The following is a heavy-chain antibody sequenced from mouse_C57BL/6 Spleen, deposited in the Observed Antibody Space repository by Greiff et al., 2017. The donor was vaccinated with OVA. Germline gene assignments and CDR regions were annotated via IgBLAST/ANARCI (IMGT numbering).Heavy chain of an antibody. CDR2: ILPGSGSI. J-gene: IGHJ3*01. CDR3: ARPWFAY. Sequence: QVQLQQSGAELMKPGASVKLSCTATGYTFTGYWIEWVKQGPGHGLEWIGEILPGSGSINYTEKFKGKAPFTADTSTNTAYMQLSSLTTEDSAIYCGARPWFAYWGQGTLVTVSA. V-gene: IGHV1-9*01. CDR1: GYTFTGYW.